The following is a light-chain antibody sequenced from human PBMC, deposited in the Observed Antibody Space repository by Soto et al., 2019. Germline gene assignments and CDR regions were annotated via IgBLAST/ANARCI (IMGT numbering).Light chain of an antibody. CDR3: QQSSNWPPNT. Sequence: EIVLTQSPATLSLSPGERATLSCRASQSVSSYLAWYQQKPGQPPRLLIYDASNRATGIPARFSGSRSGTDFTLTSSSLEPEDFALYYCQQSSNWPPNTFGQGTKLEIK. J-gene: IGKJ2*01. V-gene: IGKV3-11*01. CDR2: DAS. CDR1: QSVSSY.